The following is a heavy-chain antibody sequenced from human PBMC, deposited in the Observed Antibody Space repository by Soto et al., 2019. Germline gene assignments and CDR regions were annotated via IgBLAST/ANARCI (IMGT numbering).Heavy chain of an antibody. CDR3: GRGRGFYDSVDY. J-gene: IGHJ4*02. Sequence: QVQLVQSGAEVRKPGSSVKVSCEASGGTFSTYLISWVRQAPGLGLEWMGGIVPVFRSATYSEKFLGRVTITADEATTPAYRELNSLASEGTAVYSCGRGRGFYDSVDYWGQGTLVSVSS. CDR2: IVPVFRSA. CDR1: GGTFSTYL. V-gene: IGHV1-69*01. D-gene: IGHD3-22*01.